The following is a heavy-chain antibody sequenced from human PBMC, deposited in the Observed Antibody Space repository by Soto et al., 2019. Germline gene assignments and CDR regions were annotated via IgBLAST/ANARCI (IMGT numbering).Heavy chain of an antibody. CDR2: ISAYNGNT. CDR3: ARLIRFSGSYYNGPSTPDY. CDR1: GYTFTSYG. D-gene: IGHD3-10*01. V-gene: IGHV1-18*01. Sequence: ASVKVSCKASGYTFTSYGISWVRQAPGQGLEWMGWISAYNGNTNYAQKLQGRVTMTTDTSTSTAYMELRSLRSDDTAVYYCARLIRFSGSYYNGPSTPDYWGKGTLVTVSS. J-gene: IGHJ4*02.